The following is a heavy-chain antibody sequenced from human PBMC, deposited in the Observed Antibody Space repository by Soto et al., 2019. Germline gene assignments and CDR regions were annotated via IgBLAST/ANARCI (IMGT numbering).Heavy chain of an antibody. Sequence: QVQLQQWGAGLLKPSETLSLTCAVYGGFVSSGSYYWSWIRQPPGKGLEWIGEMSHSGGTHFNPSLRSRVTISVDTSKNQFSLTMRSATAADTALYYCARVERGTATTVVDAFDIWGPGTMVTVSS. J-gene: IGHJ3*02. CDR1: GGFVSSGSYY. V-gene: IGHV4-34*01. CDR3: ARVERGTATTVVDAFDI. CDR2: MSHSGGT. D-gene: IGHD1-1*01.